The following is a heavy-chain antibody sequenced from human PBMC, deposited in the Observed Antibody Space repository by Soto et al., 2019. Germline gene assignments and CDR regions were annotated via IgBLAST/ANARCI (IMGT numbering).Heavy chain of an antibody. CDR2: IIPIFGTA. Sequence: QVQLVQSGAEVKKPGSSVKVSCKASGGTFSSYAISWVRQAPGQGLEWMGGIIPIFGTANYAQKFQGRVTIAEDESTSTGYRGLSRLRSEDTAVYYCARADDLYNYGMDVWGQCTKVTVSS. J-gene: IGHJ6*02. CDR3: ARADDLYNYGMDV. V-gene: IGHV1-69*12. CDR1: GGTFSSYA.